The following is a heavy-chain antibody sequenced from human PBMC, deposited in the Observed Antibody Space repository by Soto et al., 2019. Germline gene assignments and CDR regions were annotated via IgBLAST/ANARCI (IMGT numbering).Heavy chain of an antibody. CDR2: INHSGST. D-gene: IGHD3-3*01. V-gene: IGHV4-34*01. J-gene: IGHJ5*02. Sequence: ETFSLTCPVYVGSFSGYYWSWIRQPPGKGREWIGEINHSGSTNYNPSLKSRVTISVDTSKNQFSLKLSSVTAADTAVYYCARVGFWSGHPEKRVKNWFDPWGQGTLVTVSS. CDR1: VGSFSGYY. CDR3: ARVGFWSGHPEKRVKNWFDP.